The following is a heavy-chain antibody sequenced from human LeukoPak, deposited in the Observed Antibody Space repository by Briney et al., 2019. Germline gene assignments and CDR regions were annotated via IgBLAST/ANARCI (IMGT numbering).Heavy chain of an antibody. J-gene: IGHJ3*02. V-gene: IGHV4-59*01. CDR2: IYYSGST. Sequence: SETLSLTCTVSGGSISSYYWSWIRQPPGKGLEWIGYIYYSGSTNYDPSLKSRVTISLDTSKNQFSLNLSSVTAADTAVYYCARDGYSYGSGSYHYDAFDIWGQGTMVTVSS. CDR1: GGSISSYY. CDR3: ARDGYSYGSGSYHYDAFDI. D-gene: IGHD3-10*01.